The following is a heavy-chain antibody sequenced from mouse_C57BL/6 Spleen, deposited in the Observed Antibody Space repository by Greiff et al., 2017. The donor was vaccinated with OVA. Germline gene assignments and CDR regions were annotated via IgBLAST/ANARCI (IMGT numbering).Heavy chain of an antibody. J-gene: IGHJ4*01. Sequence: VKLQESGPGLVAPSQSLSITCTVSGFSLTSYAISWVRQPPGKGLEWLGVIWTGGGTNYNSALKSRLSISKDNSKSQVFLKMNSLQTDDTARYYCARNSQVVADYYAMDYWGQGTSVTVSS. CDR3: ARNSQVVADYYAMDY. V-gene: IGHV2-9-1*01. D-gene: IGHD1-1*01. CDR2: IWTGGGT. CDR1: GFSLTSYA.